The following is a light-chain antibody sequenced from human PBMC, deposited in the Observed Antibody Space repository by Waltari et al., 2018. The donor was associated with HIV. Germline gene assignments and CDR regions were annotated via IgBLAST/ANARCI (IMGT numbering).Light chain of an antibody. V-gene: IGLV1-44*01. CDR1: RSNIGSNS. Sequence: QSVLAQPPSASGTTGQRVTISCSGSRSNIGSNSVNWYQHFPGTAPKLLIYGVSLRPSGVPARFSGSKFGTSASLVITGLQSGDEADYYGSTWDDRLNGPVVFGGGTRLTVL. J-gene: IGLJ2*01. CDR2: GVS. CDR3: STWDDRLNGPVV.